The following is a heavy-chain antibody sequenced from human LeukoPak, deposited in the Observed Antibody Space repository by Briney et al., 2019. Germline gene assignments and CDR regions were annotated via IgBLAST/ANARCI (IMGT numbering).Heavy chain of an antibody. CDR1: GGSFSGYY. J-gene: IGHJ4*02. V-gene: IGHV4-34*01. Sequence: SETLSLTCAVYGGSFSGYYWSWIRQPPGKGLEWIGEINHSGSINYNPSLKSRVTISVDMSKKQFSFKLSSVTAADTAAYSCARAPHYCSSTSCYGFYFDSWGQGTLVTVSS. D-gene: IGHD2-2*01. CDR2: INHSGSI. CDR3: ARAPHYCSSTSCYGFYFDS.